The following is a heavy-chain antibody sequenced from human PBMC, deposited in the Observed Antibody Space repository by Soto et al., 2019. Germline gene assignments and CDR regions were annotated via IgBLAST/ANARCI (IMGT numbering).Heavy chain of an antibody. CDR2: IIPVFRTS. CDR1: GVTFSSYA. V-gene: IGHV1-69*18. J-gene: IGHJ4*01. D-gene: IGHD3-16*01. Sequence: QVQLVQSGAEVKKPGSSVKLSCSASGVTFSSYAFTWVRQAPGQGLEWMGNIIPVFRTSTYAQRFKGRLTLSADESTDTVYMELSSLSSEDTAVEFCSKEGSWDGGRGESWGHGTLVIVSS. CDR3: SKEGSWDGGRGES.